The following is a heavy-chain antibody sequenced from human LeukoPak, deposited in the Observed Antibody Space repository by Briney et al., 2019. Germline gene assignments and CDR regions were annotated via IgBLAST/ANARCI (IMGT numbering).Heavy chain of an antibody. CDR1: GFTFSSYW. Sequence: GGSLGLSCAASGFTFSSYWMHWVRQAPGKGLVWVSRINSDGSSTSYADSVKGRFTISRDNAKNTLYLQMNSLRAEDTAVYYCARGEDYTKFDYWGQGTLVTVSS. D-gene: IGHD4-11*01. V-gene: IGHV3-74*01. J-gene: IGHJ4*02. CDR2: INSDGSST. CDR3: ARGEDYTKFDY.